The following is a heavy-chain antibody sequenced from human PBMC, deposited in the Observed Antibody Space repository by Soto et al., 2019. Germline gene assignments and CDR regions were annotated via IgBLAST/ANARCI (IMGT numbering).Heavy chain of an antibody. D-gene: IGHD6-13*01. CDR2: MNPNRGNT. Sequence: ASVKVSCKASGYTFTSYDINWGLQATGQGLEGVGWMNPNRGNTGYAQKFQGRVTMTRNTYISTAYMELSSLRSEDTAVYYCARGYPAEQPLVSSQYRKRYYYYYHVDDWGKGTTVTVSS. CDR3: ARGYPAEQPLVSSQYRKRYYYYYHVDD. J-gene: IGHJ6*03. CDR1: GYTFTSYD. V-gene: IGHV1-8*01.